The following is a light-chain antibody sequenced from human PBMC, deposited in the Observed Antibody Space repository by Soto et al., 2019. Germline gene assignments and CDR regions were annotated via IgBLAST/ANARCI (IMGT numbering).Light chain of an antibody. CDR3: QQYGSSGT. Sequence: EILITQSPATLSVSPGERATLSCRASQSVSSNLAWYQQKPGQAPRLLIYDASTRATAIPARLSGSGSGTDFTLTIRRLEPEDVAVYYCQQYGSSGTFGQGTKVDIK. CDR1: QSVSSN. V-gene: IGKV3-15*01. CDR2: DAS. J-gene: IGKJ1*01.